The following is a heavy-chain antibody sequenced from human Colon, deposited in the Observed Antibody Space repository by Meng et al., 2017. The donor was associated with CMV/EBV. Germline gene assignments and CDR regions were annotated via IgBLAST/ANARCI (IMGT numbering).Heavy chain of an antibody. D-gene: IGHD1-26*01. CDR1: GFTFSKIA. J-gene: IGHJ4*02. CDR2: TSYDGRYK. CDR3: ARDDVLGPTTHSNVGYFDY. Sequence: SCAASGFTFSKIAMHWVRQAPGKGLEWVAFTSYDGRYKGYADSVKGRFTISRDNSKNTLFLQMNSLRAEDTAVYFCARDDVLGPTTHSNVGYFDYWGQGTLVTVSS. V-gene: IGHV3-30*04.